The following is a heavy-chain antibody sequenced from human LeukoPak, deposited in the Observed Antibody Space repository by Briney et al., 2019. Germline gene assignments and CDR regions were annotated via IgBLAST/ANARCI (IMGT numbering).Heavy chain of an antibody. CDR1: GGTFSSYA. Sequence: SVKVPCKASGGTFSSYAISWVRQAPGQGLEWMGEIIPIFGTANYAQKFQGRVTITADESTSTAYMELSSLRSEDTAVYYCARSYDIVVVPAADYYYYYGMDVWGQGTTVTVSS. J-gene: IGHJ6*02. CDR2: IIPIFGTA. V-gene: IGHV1-69*13. D-gene: IGHD2-2*01. CDR3: ARSYDIVVVPAADYYYYYGMDV.